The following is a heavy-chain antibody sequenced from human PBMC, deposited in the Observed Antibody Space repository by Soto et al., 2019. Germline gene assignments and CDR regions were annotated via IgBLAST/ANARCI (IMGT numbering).Heavy chain of an antibody. CDR3: ARGRYGDY. CDR2: ISAHNGNT. J-gene: IGHJ4*02. CDR1: GYTFTSYG. V-gene: IGHV1-18*01. D-gene: IGHD1-1*01. Sequence: QVHLVQSGAEVKKPGASVKVSCKCSGYTFTSYGITGVRQAPGQGLEWMGWISAHNGNTDYAQKLQGRVTVTRDTSTSTAYMELRSLRSDDTAVYYCARGRYGDYWGQGALVTVSS.